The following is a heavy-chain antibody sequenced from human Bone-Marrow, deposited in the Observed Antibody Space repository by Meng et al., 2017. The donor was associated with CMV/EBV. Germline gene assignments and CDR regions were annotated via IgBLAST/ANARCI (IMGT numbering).Heavy chain of an antibody. CDR3: ARSKLFGGETYYFDY. D-gene: IGHD3-10*01. CDR1: GGSISSSNW. CDR2: IYHSGST. V-gene: IGHV4-4*02. J-gene: IGHJ4*02. Sequence: SETLSLTCAVPGGSISSSNWWSWVRQPPGKGLEWIGEIYHSGSTNYNPSLKSRVTISVDKSKNQFSLKLSSVTAADTAVYYCARSKLFGGETYYFDYWGQGTLEPVSS.